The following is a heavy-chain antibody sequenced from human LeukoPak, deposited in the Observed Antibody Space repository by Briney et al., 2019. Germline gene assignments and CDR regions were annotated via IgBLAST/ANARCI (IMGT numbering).Heavy chain of an antibody. J-gene: IGHJ4*02. Sequence: PSETLSLTCTVSGGSISSSSYYWGWIRQPPGKGLEWIGSIYYSGSTYYNPSLKSRVTISVDTSKNQFSLKLSSVTAADTAVSYCARGGGIAAAYDYWGQGTLVTVSS. CDR1: GGSISSSSYY. D-gene: IGHD6-13*01. CDR3: ARGGGIAAAYDY. CDR2: IYYSGST. V-gene: IGHV4-39*01.